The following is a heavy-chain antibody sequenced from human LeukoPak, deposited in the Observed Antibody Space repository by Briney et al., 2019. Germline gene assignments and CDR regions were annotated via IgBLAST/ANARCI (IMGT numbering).Heavy chain of an antibody. Sequence: GGSLRLSCAASGFTFSDYYMSWIRQAPGKGLEWVSYISSSGNTTYHADSVKGRFTISRDNAKNSLYLQMNSLRAEDTAVYYCARNYYDSSGYFHYWGQGTLVTVSS. J-gene: IGHJ4*02. CDR2: ISSSGNTT. D-gene: IGHD3-22*01. CDR3: ARNYYDSSGYFHY. CDR1: GFTFSDYY. V-gene: IGHV3-11*04.